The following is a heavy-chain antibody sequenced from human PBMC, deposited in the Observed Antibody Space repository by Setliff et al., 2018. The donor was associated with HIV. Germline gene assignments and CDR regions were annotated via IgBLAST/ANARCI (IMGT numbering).Heavy chain of an antibody. J-gene: IGHJ4*02. V-gene: IGHV4-59*11. Sequence: KPSETLSLTCTVSGPSINILYWSWIRQSPGKGFEWIGYIYSTGSTNYNPSLQSRVTISMVASRNQFSLKVTSVTAADTAVYYCAKGAGFYGDYTFDHWGQGRQVTSPQ. CDR3: AKGAGFYGDYTFDH. CDR2: IYSTGST. D-gene: IGHD4-17*01. CDR1: GPSINILY.